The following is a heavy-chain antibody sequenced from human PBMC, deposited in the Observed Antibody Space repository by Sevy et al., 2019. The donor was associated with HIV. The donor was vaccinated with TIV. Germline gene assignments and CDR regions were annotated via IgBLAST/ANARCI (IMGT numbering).Heavy chain of an antibody. CDR2: IYYSGST. CDR3: ARQYCTGGVCWALENWFDP. D-gene: IGHD2-8*02. V-gene: IGHV4-39*01. J-gene: IGHJ5*02. Sequence: SETLSLTCTVSGGSISSCSYYWGWIRQPPGKGLEWIGSIYYSGSTYYNPSLKSRVTISVDTSKNQFSLKLSSVTAADSAVYYCARQYCTGGVCWALENWFDPWGQGTLVTVSS. CDR1: GGSISSCSYY.